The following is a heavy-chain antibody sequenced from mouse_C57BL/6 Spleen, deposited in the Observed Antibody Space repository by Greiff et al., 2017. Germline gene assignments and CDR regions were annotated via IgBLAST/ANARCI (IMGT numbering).Heavy chain of an antibody. CDR2: IWSGGST. V-gene: IGHV2-2*01. Sequence: QVQLQQSGPGLVQPSQSLSITCPVSGFSLTSYGVHWVRQSPGKGLEWLGVIWSGGSTDYNAAFISRLSISKDNSKSQVFFKMNSLQADDTAIYYCARSSYYAMDYWGQGTSVTVSS. CDR1: GFSLTSYG. CDR3: ARSSYYAMDY. J-gene: IGHJ4*01.